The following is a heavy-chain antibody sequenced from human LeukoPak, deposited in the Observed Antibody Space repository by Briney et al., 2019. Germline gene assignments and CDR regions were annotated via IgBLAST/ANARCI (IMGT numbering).Heavy chain of an antibody. D-gene: IGHD3-10*01. Sequence: GGSLRLSCAASGFTFSSYSINWVRQAPGKGLEWVSFISSSSYIHYADSVKGRFTISRDNAKNSLYLQMNSLRAEDTAVYYCARGVLAYGYYFDYWGQGTLVTVSS. CDR1: GFTFSSYS. V-gene: IGHV3-21*01. CDR3: ARGVLAYGYYFDY. CDR2: ISSSSYI. J-gene: IGHJ4*02.